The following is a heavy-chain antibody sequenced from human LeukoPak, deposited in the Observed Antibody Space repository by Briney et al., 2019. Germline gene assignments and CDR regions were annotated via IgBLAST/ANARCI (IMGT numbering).Heavy chain of an antibody. CDR2: ISSSSSYI. CDR3: ARDRRGLYGRGGYYYYGMDV. Sequence: GGSLRLSCAASGFTFSSYSMNWVRQAPGKGLEWVSSISSSSSYIYYADSVKGRFTISRDHAKNSLYLQMNSLRAEDTAVYYCARDRRGLYGRGGYYYYGMDVWGKGTTVTVSS. J-gene: IGHJ6*04. CDR1: GFTFSSYS. V-gene: IGHV3-21*01. D-gene: IGHD4-17*01.